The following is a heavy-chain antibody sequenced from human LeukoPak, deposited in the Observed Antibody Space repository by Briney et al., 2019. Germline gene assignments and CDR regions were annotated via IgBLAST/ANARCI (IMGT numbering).Heavy chain of an antibody. D-gene: IGHD5-18*01. CDR1: GGSISSSSYY. V-gene: IGHV4-39*01. CDR3: ARHVGVEDPAMVPFMDV. CDR2: IYYSGST. Sequence: PSETLSLTCTVSGGSISSSSYYWGWIRQPPGKGLEWIGSIYYSGSTYYNPSLKSRVTISVDTSKNQFSLKLSSVTAADTAVYYCARHVGVEDPAMVPFMDVWGQGTTVTVSS. J-gene: IGHJ6*02.